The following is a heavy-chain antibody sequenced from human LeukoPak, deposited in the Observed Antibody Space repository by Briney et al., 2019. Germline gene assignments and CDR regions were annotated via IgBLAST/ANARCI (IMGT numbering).Heavy chain of an antibody. V-gene: IGHV3-23*01. Sequence: WGSLSLSCAASGLTFSSYSMSWIRQAPGKGLEWVSAISGSGGSTYYADSVRGRFTIVRDNYKNTLLQQTNRPTVEAAAVFCCAKVRSSWSFDYWSQGTLVTVSS. CDR2: ISGSGGST. D-gene: IGHD6-13*01. CDR3: AKVRSSWSFDY. J-gene: IGHJ4*02. CDR1: GLTFSSYS.